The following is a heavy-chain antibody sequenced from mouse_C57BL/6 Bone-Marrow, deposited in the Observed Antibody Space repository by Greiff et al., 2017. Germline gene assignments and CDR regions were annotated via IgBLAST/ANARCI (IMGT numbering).Heavy chain of an antibody. CDR2: ILPGSGST. V-gene: IGHV1-9*01. D-gene: IGHD1-1*01. J-gene: IGHJ2*01. CDR3: ARWGFGTTVVGGYFDY. CDR1: GYTFTGYW. Sequence: VQLQQSGAELMKPGASVKLSCKATGYTFTGYWIEWVKQRPGHGLEWIGEILPGSGSTNYNEKFKGKATFTADTASNTAYMQLSSLTTEDSAIYYCARWGFGTTVVGGYFDYWGQGTTLTVSS.